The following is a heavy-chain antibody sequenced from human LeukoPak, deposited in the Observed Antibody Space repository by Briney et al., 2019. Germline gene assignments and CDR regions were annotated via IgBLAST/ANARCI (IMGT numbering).Heavy chain of an antibody. CDR1: GFTFTSSA. D-gene: IGHD2-2*01. Sequence: ASVKVSCKASGFTFTSSAVQWVRQARGQRLEWIGWIVAGSGNTNYAQKFQERVTITRDMSTSTAYMELSSLRSEDTAVYYCAAAGVVPAALGYYYGMDVWGKGTTVTVSS. CDR2: IVAGSGNT. V-gene: IGHV1-58*01. J-gene: IGHJ6*04. CDR3: AAAGVVPAALGYYYGMDV.